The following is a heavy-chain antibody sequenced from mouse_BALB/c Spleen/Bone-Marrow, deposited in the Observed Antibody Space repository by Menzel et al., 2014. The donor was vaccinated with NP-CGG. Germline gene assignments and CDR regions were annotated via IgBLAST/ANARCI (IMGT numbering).Heavy chain of an antibody. V-gene: IGHV1-69*01. CDR2: IDTSDSYT. CDR1: GYTFTDNW. CDR3: ARGGHDFSLDY. Sequence: VQLQESGAELGMPGASVKMSCKASGYTFTDNWIYWVKQRPGQGLEWIGAIDTSDSYTNFNQKFMGKASFTVDASSSTAYMQVSSLTSDDSAVYYCARGGHDFSLDYWGQGTSVTVSS. J-gene: IGHJ4*01. D-gene: IGHD2-4*01.